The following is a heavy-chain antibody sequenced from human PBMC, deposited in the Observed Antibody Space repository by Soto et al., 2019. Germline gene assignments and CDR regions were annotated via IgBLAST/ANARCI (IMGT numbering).Heavy chain of an antibody. Sequence: PSATLSLTCAVYGGSFSGYYWSWIRQPPGKGLEWIGEINHSGSTNYNPSLKSRVTISVDTSKNQFSLKLSSVTAADTAVYYCARGLGGRRYGMDVWGQGTTVTVSS. CDR1: GGSFSGYY. CDR3: ARGLGGRRYGMDV. J-gene: IGHJ6*02. CDR2: INHSGST. D-gene: IGHD3-16*01. V-gene: IGHV4-34*01.